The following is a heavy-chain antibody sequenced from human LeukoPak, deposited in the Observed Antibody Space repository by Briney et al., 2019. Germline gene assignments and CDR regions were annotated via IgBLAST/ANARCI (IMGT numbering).Heavy chain of an antibody. CDR3: ARVGVVVYAFDI. CDR2: ISSSSSYI. Sequence: PGGSLRLSCAASGFTFSSYSMNWVRQAPGKGLEWVSSISSSSSYIYYADSVKGRFTISRDNAKNSLYLHMNSLRAEDTAVYYCARVGVVVYAFDIWGQGTMVTVSS. CDR1: GFTFSSYS. J-gene: IGHJ3*02. D-gene: IGHD2-15*01. V-gene: IGHV3-21*01.